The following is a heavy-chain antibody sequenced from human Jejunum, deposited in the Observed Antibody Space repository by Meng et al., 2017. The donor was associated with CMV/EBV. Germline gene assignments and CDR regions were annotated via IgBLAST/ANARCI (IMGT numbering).Heavy chain of an antibody. CDR2: INPGGSTT. V-gene: IGHV3-74*01. D-gene: IGHD5-24*01. CDR1: GFTFRSYW. J-gene: IGHJ4*02. Sequence: SCEASGFTFRSYWMPWVRQAPGKGLVWVSRINPGGSTTNYADSVKGRFSISRDNAKNTLYLQMNGLRADDTAVYYCATAGNYRLDTWGQGTLVTVSS. CDR3: ATAGNYRLDT.